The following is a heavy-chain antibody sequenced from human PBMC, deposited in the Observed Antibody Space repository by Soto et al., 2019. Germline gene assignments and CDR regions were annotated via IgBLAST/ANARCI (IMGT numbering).Heavy chain of an antibody. CDR3: ARNVMNTVVTHDALDI. CDR2: IDWDDDK. J-gene: IGHJ3*02. Sequence: SGPTLVNPTQTLALTCTFSGFSVSTSGMRVSWIRQPPGKALEWLARIDWDDDKFYSTSLKTRLTISKDTSKNQVVLTMTNMDSVDTAAYCCARNVMNTVVTHDALDIWGQGTLVTVSS. D-gene: IGHD4-17*01. V-gene: IGHV2-70*04. CDR1: GFSVSTSGMR.